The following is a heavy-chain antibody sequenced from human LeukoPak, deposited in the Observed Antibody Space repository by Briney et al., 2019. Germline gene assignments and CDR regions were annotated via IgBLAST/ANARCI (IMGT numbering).Heavy chain of an antibody. V-gene: IGHV1-46*01. Sequence: ASVKVSCKASGCTFTNYYMHWVRQAPGQGLEWMGIINPSRGSTSYAQKFQGRVTMTGDTSTSTVYMELSSLRSEDTAVYYCVREYYGSGMHAFDIWGQGTMVTVSS. J-gene: IGHJ3*02. D-gene: IGHD3-10*01. CDR3: VREYYGSGMHAFDI. CDR2: INPSRGST. CDR1: GCTFTNYY.